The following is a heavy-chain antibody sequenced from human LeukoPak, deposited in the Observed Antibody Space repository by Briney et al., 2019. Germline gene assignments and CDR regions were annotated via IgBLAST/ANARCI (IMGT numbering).Heavy chain of an antibody. CDR2: IYYSGST. Sequence: SETLSLTRTVSGGSISSYYWSWIRQPPGKGLEWIGYIYYSGSTNYNPSLKSRVTISVDTSKNQFSLKLSSVTAADTAVYYCARDMAEARRQDVWGKGTTVTVSS. CDR3: ARDMAEARRQDV. J-gene: IGHJ6*04. D-gene: IGHD5-24*01. V-gene: IGHV4-59*01. CDR1: GGSISSYY.